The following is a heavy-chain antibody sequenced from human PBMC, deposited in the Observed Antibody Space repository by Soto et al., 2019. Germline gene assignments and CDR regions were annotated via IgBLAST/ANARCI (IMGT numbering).Heavy chain of an antibody. Sequence: PSETLSLTCTVSGGSTSSYYRSWIRQPPGKGLEWIGYIYYSGSTNYNPSLKSRVTISVDTSKNQFSLKLSSVTAADTAVYYCARRYGYSFDYWGQGTLVTVSS. CDR1: GGSTSSYY. J-gene: IGHJ4*02. V-gene: IGHV4-59*08. CDR3: ARRYGYSFDY. CDR2: IYYSGST. D-gene: IGHD1-1*01.